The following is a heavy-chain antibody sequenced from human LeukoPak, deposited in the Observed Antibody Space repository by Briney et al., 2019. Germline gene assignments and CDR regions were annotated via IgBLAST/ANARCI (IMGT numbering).Heavy chain of an antibody. J-gene: IGHJ4*02. CDR2: ISYDGSNK. D-gene: IGHD3-22*01. V-gene: IGHV3-30-3*01. CDR3: ARGYYYDSSGYFDY. CDR1: GFTFSSYA. Sequence: TGGSLRLFCAASGFTFSSYAMHWVRQATGKGLEWVAVISYDGSNKYYADSVKGRFTISRDNSKNTLYLQMNSLRAEDTAVYYCARGYYYDSSGYFDYWGQGTLVTVSS.